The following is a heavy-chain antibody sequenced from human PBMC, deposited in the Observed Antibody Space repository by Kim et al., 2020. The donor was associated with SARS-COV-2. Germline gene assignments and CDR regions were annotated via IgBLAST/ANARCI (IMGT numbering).Heavy chain of an antibody. V-gene: IGHV3-30-3*01. Sequence: GGSLRLSCAASGFTFSSYAMHWVRQAPGTGLEWVAVISYDGSNKYYADSVKGRFTISRDNSKNTLYLQMNSLRAEDTAVYYCARVDTDYYDSSGYQTSHFDYWGQGTLLTVSS. D-gene: IGHD3-22*01. CDR2: ISYDGSNK. CDR1: GFTFSSYA. J-gene: IGHJ4*02. CDR3: ARVDTDYYDSSGYQTSHFDY.